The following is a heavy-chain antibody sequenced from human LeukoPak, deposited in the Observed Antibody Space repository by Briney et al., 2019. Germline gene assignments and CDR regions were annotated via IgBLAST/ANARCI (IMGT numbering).Heavy chain of an antibody. CDR1: GGSISSSSYY. Sequence: SETLSLTCTVSGGSISSSSYYWGWIRQPPGKGLEWIGSIYYSGSTYYNPSLKSRVTLSVDTSKNQFSLKLSSVTAADTAVYYCATRYSSGWYPYYYYYYGMDVWGQGTTVTVSS. V-gene: IGHV4-39*01. D-gene: IGHD6-19*01. J-gene: IGHJ6*02. CDR2: IYYSGST. CDR3: ATRYSSGWYPYYYYYYGMDV.